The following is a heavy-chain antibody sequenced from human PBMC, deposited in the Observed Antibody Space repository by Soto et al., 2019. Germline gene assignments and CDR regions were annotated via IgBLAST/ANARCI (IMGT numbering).Heavy chain of an antibody. J-gene: IGHJ4*02. CDR3: AKDSEIPGPSAAGAFLDS. CDR2: IDASGSRT. V-gene: IGHV3-23*01. Sequence: HPGGSLRLSCAASGFIFASYAMAWVRQAPGKGVEWVAGIDASGSRTYYADSVKGRFTISRDNSRNTLFLQMDNLRGEDTTIYYCAKDSEIPGPSAAGAFLDSWGQGALVTVSS. CDR1: GFIFASYA. D-gene: IGHD6-13*01.